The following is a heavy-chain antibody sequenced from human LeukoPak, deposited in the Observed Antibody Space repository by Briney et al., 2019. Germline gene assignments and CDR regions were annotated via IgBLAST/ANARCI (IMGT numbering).Heavy chain of an antibody. V-gene: IGHV4-61*08. CDR3: ARLRRQWLVHGGPWFDP. Sequence: PSQTLSLTCTVSGGSISSGGYYWSWIRQPPGKGLEWIGYIYYSGSTNYNPSLKSRVTISVDTSKNQFSLKLSSVTAADTAVYYCARLRRQWLVHGGPWFDPWGQGTLVTVSS. CDR1: GGSISSGGYY. J-gene: IGHJ5*02. D-gene: IGHD6-19*01. CDR2: IYYSGST.